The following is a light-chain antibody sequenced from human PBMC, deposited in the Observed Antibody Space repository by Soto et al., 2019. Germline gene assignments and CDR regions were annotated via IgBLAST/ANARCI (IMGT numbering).Light chain of an antibody. V-gene: IGKV3-15*01. CDR2: DSS. Sequence: EIVMTQSPATLSESPRSWATLSCRASQGVSNSVAWYQQKPGQTPRLLIFDSSTRATGVPARFSGGGSGTEFTLTISSLQSEDFVVYFCQQYNNWPFTFGQGTKLEIK. CDR3: QQYNNWPFT. J-gene: IGKJ2*01. CDR1: QGVSNS.